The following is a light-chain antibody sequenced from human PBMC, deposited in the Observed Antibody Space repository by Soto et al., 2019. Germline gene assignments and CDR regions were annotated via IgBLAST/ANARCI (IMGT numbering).Light chain of an antibody. J-gene: IGKJ1*01. CDR3: QQRSKWT. CDR1: QTVSRY. V-gene: IGKV3-11*01. CDR2: DAS. Sequence: EIVLTQSPATLSLSPGERATLSCRASQTVSRYLAWYQQRPGQAPRLLIYDASNRAPGIPARFSGSGSGTDFTLTISSLAPEDFAVYYCQQRSKWTFGQGTTVEIK.